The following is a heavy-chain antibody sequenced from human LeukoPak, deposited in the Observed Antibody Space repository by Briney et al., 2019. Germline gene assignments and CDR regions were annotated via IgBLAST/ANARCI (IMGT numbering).Heavy chain of an antibody. Sequence: ASVKVSCKASGGTFTSYDINWVRQATGQGLEWMGWMNPNSGNTGYAQKFQGRVTMTRNTSISTAYMELSSLRSEDTAVYYCASRPVPIFGEENWFDPWGQGTLVTVSS. J-gene: IGHJ5*02. CDR2: MNPNSGNT. CDR3: ASRPVPIFGEENWFDP. CDR1: GGTFTSYD. D-gene: IGHD3-3*01. V-gene: IGHV1-8*01.